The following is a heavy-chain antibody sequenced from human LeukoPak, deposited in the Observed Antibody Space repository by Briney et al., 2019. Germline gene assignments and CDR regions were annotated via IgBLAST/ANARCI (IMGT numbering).Heavy chain of an antibody. D-gene: IGHD6-13*01. CDR1: GYAFTSYG. CDR2: ISAYNGNT. Sequence: ASVNVSCKASGYAFTSYGISWVRQAPGQGLEWMGWISAYNGNTNYAQKLQGRVTMTTDTSTSTAYMELRSLRSDDTAVYYCARVSGSSWYPNYYYYGMDVWGQGTTVTVSS. J-gene: IGHJ6*02. CDR3: ARVSGSSWYPNYYYYGMDV. V-gene: IGHV1-18*01.